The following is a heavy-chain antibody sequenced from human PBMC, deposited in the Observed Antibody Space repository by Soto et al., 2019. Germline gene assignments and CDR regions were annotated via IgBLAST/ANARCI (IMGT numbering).Heavy chain of an antibody. CDR3: AQDLRYSGGSDYYHYGMDV. CDR1: GFTFDDFA. D-gene: IGHD1-26*01. J-gene: IGHJ6*02. CDR2: ITWDGHKT. Sequence: EVRLVESGGVVVQPGGSLRLSCAASGFTFDDFAMHWVRQVPGKGLEWVSLITWDGHKTYYADSVKGRFTISRDNTKNSLFLQMTSLTSEDTALYYCAQDLRYSGGSDYYHYGMDVWGQGTTVTVSS. V-gene: IGHV3-43*01.